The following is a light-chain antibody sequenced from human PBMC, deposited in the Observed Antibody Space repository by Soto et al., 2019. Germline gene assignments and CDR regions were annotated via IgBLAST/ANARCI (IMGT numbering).Light chain of an antibody. J-gene: IGKJ2*01. CDR1: QSVSSSY. CDR3: QHFSSSPYT. V-gene: IGKV3-20*01. CDR2: GAS. Sequence: EIVLTQSPGTLSLSPGERAALSCRASQSVSSSYLAWYQQKPGQAPRLLIYGASSRATGIPDRFSGSGSGTDFTITISRLEPEDFAVYYCQHFSSSPYTFGQGNKLQIK.